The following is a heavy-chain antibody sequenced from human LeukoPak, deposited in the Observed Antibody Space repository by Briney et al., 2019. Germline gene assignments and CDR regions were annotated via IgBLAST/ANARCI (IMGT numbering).Heavy chain of an antibody. CDR1: GFAVSRHY. Sequence: GSLRLSCAASGFAVSRHYMNWVRQAPGKGLEWVSVIYSGGTTYSADSVKGRFTTSRDISKNTLYLQMNSLRAEDTAVYYCARGGYYFDSWGQGTLVTVSS. CDR3: ARGGYYFDS. V-gene: IGHV3-53*01. D-gene: IGHD3-16*01. CDR2: IYSGGTT. J-gene: IGHJ4*02.